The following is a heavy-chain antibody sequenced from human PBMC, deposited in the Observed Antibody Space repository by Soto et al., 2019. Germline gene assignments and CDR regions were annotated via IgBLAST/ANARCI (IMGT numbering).Heavy chain of an antibody. J-gene: IGHJ6*02. V-gene: IGHV1-18*01. CDR2: NYVSNGYT. Sequence: VQLVQSGGEVKKPGASVKVSCKTPNYNFDTDGVPWVRQAPGQGLEWLGWNYVSNGYTNYAQRFQDRVTLTADTSTRTVYMELRSLRSDDTAVYYCANRGNPLMDVWGQGTTVTVSS. CDR1: NYNFDTDG. CDR3: ANRGNPLMDV.